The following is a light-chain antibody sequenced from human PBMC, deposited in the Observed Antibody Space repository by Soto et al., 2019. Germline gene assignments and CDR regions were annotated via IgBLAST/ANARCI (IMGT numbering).Light chain of an antibody. V-gene: IGKV3-11*01. J-gene: IGKJ4*01. CDR1: QSVTIK. CDR2: DAS. CDR3: QHRSSWPLT. Sequence: EVVLTQSPAILSLSPGDRATLSCRASQSVTIKLAWYQQRPGQAPRLLIYDASTRATGIPARFSGSGSGTDFTLTISSLEPEDFAVYFCQHRSSWPLTFGGGTKVEI.